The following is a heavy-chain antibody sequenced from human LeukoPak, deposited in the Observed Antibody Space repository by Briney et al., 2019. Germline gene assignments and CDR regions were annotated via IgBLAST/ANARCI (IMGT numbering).Heavy chain of an antibody. CDR1: SDSISSYH. Sequence: SETLSLTCTVSSDSISSYHWSWLRQPPGKGLEWIGYIYFSGGTNYNPSLKSRVTISVDTSKNQFSLKLSSVTAADTAVYYCARIHCNSASCFYFDYWGQGTLVTVSS. V-gene: IGHV4-59*01. CDR3: ARIHCNSASCFYFDY. J-gene: IGHJ4*02. D-gene: IGHD2-2*01. CDR2: IYFSGGT.